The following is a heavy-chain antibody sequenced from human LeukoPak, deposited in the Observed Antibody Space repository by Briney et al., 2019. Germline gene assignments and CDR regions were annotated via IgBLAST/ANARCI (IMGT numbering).Heavy chain of an antibody. CDR1: GGSFSGYY. CDR3: ARVRPIAARRGGLDY. D-gene: IGHD6-6*01. CDR2: INHSGST. V-gene: IGHV4-34*01. J-gene: IGHJ4*02. Sequence: SETLSLTRAVYGGSFSGYYWSWIRQPPGKGLEWIGEINHSGSTNYNPSLKSRVTISVDTSKNQFSLKLSSVTAADTAVYYCARVRPIAARRGGLDYWGQGTLVTVSS.